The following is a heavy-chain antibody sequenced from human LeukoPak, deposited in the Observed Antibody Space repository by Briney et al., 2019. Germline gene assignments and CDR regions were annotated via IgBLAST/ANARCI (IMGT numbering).Heavy chain of an antibody. Sequence: GRSLRLSCAASGFTFDDYAMHWVRQAPGKGLEWVSGISWNSGSIGYADSVKGRFSISRDNAKNSLYLQMNSLRAEDMALYYCAKDEFVASDFTGAFDIWGQGTMVTVSS. J-gene: IGHJ3*02. D-gene: IGHD2-8*02. CDR2: ISWNSGSI. CDR3: AKDEFVASDFTGAFDI. CDR1: GFTFDDYA. V-gene: IGHV3-9*03.